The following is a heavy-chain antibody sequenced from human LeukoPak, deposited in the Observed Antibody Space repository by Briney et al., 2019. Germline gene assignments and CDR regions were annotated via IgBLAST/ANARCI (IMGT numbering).Heavy chain of an antibody. V-gene: IGHV4-34*01. D-gene: IGHD3-22*01. CDR1: GGSFSGYY. Sequence: PSETLVLTCAVYGGSFSGYYWSWIRQPPGKGLEWIGEINQSGSSNYNPSLKSRVTISVDASKNQFSLNLNSLSAADTAVYYCARDERATNYYDSSGSIPDWGQGTLVTVSS. CDR2: INQSGSS. J-gene: IGHJ4*02. CDR3: ARDERATNYYDSSGSIPD.